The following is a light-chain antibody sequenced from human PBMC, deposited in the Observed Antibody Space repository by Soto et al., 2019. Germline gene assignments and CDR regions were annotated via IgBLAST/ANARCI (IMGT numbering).Light chain of an antibody. J-gene: IGLJ1*01. CDR1: SRDVGGSNY. Sequence: QSALIQPASVSGSPGQSITISCTGTSRDVGGSNYVSWYQHHPHRAPKLLIYEVSYRPSGVSSRFSGSKSGNTASLTFSGLQAEDEADYYCSSYTSSNTLEVFGVGTKVTVL. V-gene: IGLV2-14*01. CDR3: SSYTSSNTLEV. CDR2: EVS.